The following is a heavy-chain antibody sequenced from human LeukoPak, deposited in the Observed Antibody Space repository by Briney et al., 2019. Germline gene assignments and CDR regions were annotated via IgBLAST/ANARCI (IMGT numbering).Heavy chain of an antibody. D-gene: IGHD4-17*01. V-gene: IGHV1-2*02. CDR2: INPVTGGT. J-gene: IGHJ4*02. CDR1: GYTFTGYY. Sequence: ASVKVSCKTSGYTFTGYYLHWVRQAPGQGLEWMGWINPVTGGTKYAQKFYAKITMTRDTPTSTAFLEVTSLKSDDTAVYYCARVARSTNHLHFDYWGQGTLVTVSS. CDR3: ARVARSTNHLHFDY.